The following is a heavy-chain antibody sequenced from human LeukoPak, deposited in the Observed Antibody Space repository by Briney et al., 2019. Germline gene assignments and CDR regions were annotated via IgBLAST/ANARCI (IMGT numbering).Heavy chain of an antibody. V-gene: IGHV3-30*02. CDR3: AKDEGQWLLFPYYFDY. CDR1: GFTFSSYG. J-gene: IGHJ4*02. Sequence: PGGSLRLSCAASGFTFSSYGMHWVRQAPGKGLEWVAFIRYDGSNKYYADSVKGRFTISRDNSKITLYLQVNRLRAEDTAVYYCAKDEGQWLLFPYYFDYWGQRPLVTVSS. D-gene: IGHD3-3*01. CDR2: IRYDGSNK.